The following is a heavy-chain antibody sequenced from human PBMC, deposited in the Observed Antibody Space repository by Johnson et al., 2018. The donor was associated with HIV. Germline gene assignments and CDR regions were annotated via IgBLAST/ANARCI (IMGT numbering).Heavy chain of an antibody. J-gene: IGHJ3*02. CDR3: AKVYSVGATLLAAFDI. D-gene: IGHD1-26*01. V-gene: IGHV3-66*01. CDR2: INSGGGT. CDR1: GLTVSNNY. Sequence: VQLVESGGGLVQPGGSLRLSCAASGLTVSNNYMTWVRQGPGKGLEWVSVINSGGGTYYADSVTGRFTISRDNSKNTLYRQMNSLRVEDTAVYYCAKVYSVGATLLAAFDIWGQGTMVTVSS.